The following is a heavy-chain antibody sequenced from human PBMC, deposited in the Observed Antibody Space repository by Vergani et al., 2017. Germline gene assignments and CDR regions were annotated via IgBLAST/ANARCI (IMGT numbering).Heavy chain of an antibody. CDR1: GFTFSTYG. CDR2: ISSRSTYT. D-gene: IGHD3-22*01. V-gene: IGHV3-21*01. Sequence: EVQLVESGGGLVKPGGSLRPPWAASGFTFSTYGMTWVRRPPGKGLEWVSSISSRSTYTYYADSVKGRFTISRDNAKSSLYLQMNSLRADDTAVYYCARGYKYDNSGYYYYLPDYWGQGTLVTVSS. CDR3: ARGYKYDNSGYYYYLPDY. J-gene: IGHJ4*02.